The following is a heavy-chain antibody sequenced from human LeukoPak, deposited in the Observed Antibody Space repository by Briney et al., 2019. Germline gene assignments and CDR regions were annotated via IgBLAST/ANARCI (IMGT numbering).Heavy chain of an antibody. Sequence: PGRSLRLSCAASGFTFSSYGMHWVRQAPGKGLEWVAVISYDGSNKYYADSVKGRFTISRDNSKNTLYLQMNSLRAEDTAVYYCARYGQVRGQYDAFDIWGQGTMVTVSS. V-gene: IGHV3-30*03. CDR2: ISYDGSNK. CDR1: GFTFSSYG. J-gene: IGHJ3*02. CDR3: ARYGQVRGQYDAFDI. D-gene: IGHD2-2*01.